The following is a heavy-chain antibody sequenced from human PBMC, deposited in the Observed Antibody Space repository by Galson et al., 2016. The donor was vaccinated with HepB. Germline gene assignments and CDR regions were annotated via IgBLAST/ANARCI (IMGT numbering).Heavy chain of an antibody. Sequence: SETLSLTCTVSGGSISNSYWSWIRQPPGKGLEWIGYIYYSGNTYYNPSLKSRVTISLDTSKNHFSLKLTSVTAADTAVYSCARADYVDDSGGAFDIWGQGTMVTVSS. CDR3: ARADYVDDSGGAFDI. J-gene: IGHJ3*02. CDR1: GGSISNSY. V-gene: IGHV4-59*12. CDR2: IYYSGNT. D-gene: IGHD3-16*01.